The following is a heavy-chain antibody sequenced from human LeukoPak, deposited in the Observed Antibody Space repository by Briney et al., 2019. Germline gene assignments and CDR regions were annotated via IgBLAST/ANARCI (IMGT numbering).Heavy chain of an antibody. CDR1: GFTFSSYA. J-gene: IGHJ4*02. D-gene: IGHD1-26*01. V-gene: IGHV3-30-3*01. CDR2: ISYDGSNK. CDR3: AKDLGRVGASPFDY. Sequence: GRSLRLSCAASGFTFSSYAMHWVRQAPGKGLEWVAVISYDGSNKYYADSVKGRFTISRDNSKNTLYLQMNSLRGEDTAVYYCAKDLGRVGASPFDYWGQGTLVTVSS.